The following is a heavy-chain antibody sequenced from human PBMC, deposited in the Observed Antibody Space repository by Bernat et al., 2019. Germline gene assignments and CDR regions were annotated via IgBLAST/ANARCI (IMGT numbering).Heavy chain of an antibody. J-gene: IGHJ4*02. CDR1: GGSISSSSYY. D-gene: IGHD4-23*01. CDR3: ARRRSLGYGGVTDFDY. Sequence: QLQLQESGPGLVKPSETLSLTCTVSGGSISSSSYYWGWIRHPPGKGLEWIGSIYYSGSTYYNPSLKSRVTISVDTSKNQFSLKLSSVTAADTAVYYCARRRSLGYGGVTDFDYWGQGTLVTVSS. V-gene: IGHV4-39*01. CDR2: IYYSGST.